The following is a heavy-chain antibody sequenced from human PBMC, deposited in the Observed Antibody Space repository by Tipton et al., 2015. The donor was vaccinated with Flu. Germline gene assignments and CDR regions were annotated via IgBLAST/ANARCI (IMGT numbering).Heavy chain of an antibody. CDR1: GGSISTYY. J-gene: IGHJ6*02. Sequence: LRLSCTVSGGSISTYYWSWIRQPPGKGLEWIGYIYYTGSVNYNPSLKSRVTISVDTSKNQFSLKLGSVTAADTAVYYCAREAVGYCISSSCYGMDVWGQGATVPVSS. D-gene: IGHD2-2*01. CDR3: AREAVGYCISSSCYGMDV. V-gene: IGHV4-59*01. CDR2: IYYTGSV.